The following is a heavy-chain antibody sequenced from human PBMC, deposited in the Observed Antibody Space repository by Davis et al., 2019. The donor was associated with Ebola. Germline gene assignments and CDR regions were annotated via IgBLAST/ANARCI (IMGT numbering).Heavy chain of an antibody. CDR1: GLTFSDYY. D-gene: IGHD2-15*01. CDR3: RGIATLFLVDEDYFDY. Sequence: PGGSLRPSCAASGLTFSDYYMTWIRQAPGKGLEWVSDISSSGRTIYYADSVKGRFTISRDNAKNSLYLQMNSLRAEDTAVYYCRGIATLFLVDEDYFDYWGQGTLVTVSS. CDR2: ISSSGRTI. V-gene: IGHV3-11*01. J-gene: IGHJ4*02.